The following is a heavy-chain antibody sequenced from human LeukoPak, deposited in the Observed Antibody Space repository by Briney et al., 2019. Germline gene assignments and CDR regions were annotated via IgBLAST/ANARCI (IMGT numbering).Heavy chain of an antibody. CDR3: ARVMGYCSGTIRYSRYYYYYMDV. J-gene: IGHJ6*03. V-gene: IGHV4-38-2*02. CDR2: IYYSGST. D-gene: IGHD2-2*02. CDR1: NYSISSGYF. Sequence: PSETLSLTCLVSNYSISSGYFWGWIRQPPGKGLEWIGSIYYSGSTLYNLSLKRRVTISIDTSKNQFSLNLGSVTAADTAVYYCARVMGYCSGTIRYSRYYYYYMDVWGKGTTFTVSS.